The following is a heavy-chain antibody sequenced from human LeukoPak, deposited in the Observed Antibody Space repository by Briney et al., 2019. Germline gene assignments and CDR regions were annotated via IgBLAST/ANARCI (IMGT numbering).Heavy chain of an antibody. D-gene: IGHD4-23*01. Sequence: PSETLSLTCTVSGGSISSSSYYWGWIRQPPGKGLEWIGSIYYSGSTYYNPSLKSRVTISVDTSKNQFPLKLSSVTAADTAAYYCASRRWSDDYWGQGTLVTVSS. CDR3: ASRRWSDDY. CDR2: IYYSGST. CDR1: GGSISSSSYY. V-gene: IGHV4-39*06. J-gene: IGHJ4*02.